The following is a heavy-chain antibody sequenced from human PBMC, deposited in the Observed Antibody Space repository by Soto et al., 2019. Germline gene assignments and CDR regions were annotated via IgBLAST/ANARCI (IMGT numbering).Heavy chain of an antibody. V-gene: IGHV4-30-2*01. Sequence: SETLSLTCAVSGGSIGSGGYSWNWIRQPPGKGLEWIGYIYHTGSTYYNPSLKSRVTISIDTSKNEFSLKLASVTAADTAIYYCARGRIQWFYFDYWGQGSLVTVSS. CDR3: ARGRIQWFYFDY. CDR2: IYHTGST. D-gene: IGHD3-22*01. J-gene: IGHJ4*01. CDR1: GGSIGSGGYS.